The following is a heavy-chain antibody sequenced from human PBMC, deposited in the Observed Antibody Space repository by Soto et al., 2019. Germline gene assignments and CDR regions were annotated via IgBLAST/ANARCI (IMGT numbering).Heavy chain of an antibody. J-gene: IGHJ4*02. CDR3: ARSLAYCSSSSCPFDY. Sequence: EVQLVQSGAEVKKPGESLRIFCKGSGYTFTNNWIDWVRLLPGKGLEWMGRIDPTDSYTSYSPSFQGHVTISADKSISTAYLQWSSLQASDTAMYYCARSLAYCSSSSCPFDYWGQGTLVTVSS. D-gene: IGHD2-2*01. CDR1: GYTFTNNW. CDR2: IDPTDSYT. V-gene: IGHV5-10-1*01.